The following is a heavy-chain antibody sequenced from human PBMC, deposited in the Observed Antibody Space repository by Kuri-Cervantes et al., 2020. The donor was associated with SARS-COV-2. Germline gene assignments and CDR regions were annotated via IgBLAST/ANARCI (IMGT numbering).Heavy chain of an antibody. V-gene: IGHV3-23*05. D-gene: IGHD5-18*01. CDR3: AKFQRGYQGMDV. CDR2: INFNGRDT. Sequence: GESLKISCAASGFSFSNYAMTWVRQAPGKGLEWVSVINFNGRDTFYADSVKGRFTISRDNSKNTLYLQMNSLRAEDTAVYYCAKFQRGYQGMDVWGQGTTVTVSS. J-gene: IGHJ6*02. CDR1: GFSFSNYA.